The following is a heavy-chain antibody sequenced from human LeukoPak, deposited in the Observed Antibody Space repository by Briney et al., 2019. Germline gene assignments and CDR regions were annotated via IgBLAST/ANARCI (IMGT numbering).Heavy chain of an antibody. CDR3: ARGRHVTTRGGAAAGFLDY. CDR1: GDSINSTSYY. Sequence: SETLSLTCTVSGDSINSTSYYWGWIRQPPGKGLEWIATIFYSGTTYYNPSLKSRVTISVDTSKNQFSLKLSSVTAADTAVYYCARGRHVTTRGGAAAGFLDYWGQGTLVTVST. CDR2: IFYSGTT. D-gene: IGHD6-13*01. J-gene: IGHJ4*02. V-gene: IGHV4-39*01.